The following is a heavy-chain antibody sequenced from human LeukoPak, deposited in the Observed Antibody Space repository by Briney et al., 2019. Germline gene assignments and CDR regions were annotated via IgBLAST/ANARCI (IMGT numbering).Heavy chain of an antibody. D-gene: IGHD1-7*01. V-gene: IGHV4-4*07. CDR1: GGSISSYY. CDR3: ARGRDWNYLFFDY. Sequence: SETLSLTCTVSGGSISSYYWSWLRQPAGKGLEWIGRIYTSGITNYNPSLQSRVTMSVDTSKNQFSLKLNSVTAADTAVYYCARGRDWNYLFFDYWGQGTLVTVSS. CDR2: IYTSGIT. J-gene: IGHJ4*02.